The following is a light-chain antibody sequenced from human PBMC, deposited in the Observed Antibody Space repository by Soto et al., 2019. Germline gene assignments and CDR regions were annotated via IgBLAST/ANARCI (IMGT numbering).Light chain of an antibody. J-gene: IGKJ1*01. V-gene: IGKV3-15*01. Sequence: EVERKTSLVAVSVTPRERATLYFRASQSVSSNLAWYQQKPGQAPRLLIYGASTRATGIPARFSGSGSGTEFTLTFSSLQSEDFAVYYCLQYNIWHRVGQGTIVDI. CDR1: QSVSSN. CDR2: GAS. CDR3: LQYNIWHR.